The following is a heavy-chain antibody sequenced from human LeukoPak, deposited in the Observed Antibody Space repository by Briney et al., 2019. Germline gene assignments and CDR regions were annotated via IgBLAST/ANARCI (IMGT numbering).Heavy chain of an antibody. V-gene: IGHV3-48*01. D-gene: IGHD3-3*01. CDR1: GFSFSTYS. CDR3: ARRITISGVGYYMDV. CDR2: ISSSGHTI. Sequence: GGSLRLSCGASGFSFSTYSMNWVRQAPGKGLEWVSYISSSGHTIYYVDSVKGRFTISRDNAWNSLYLQMNSLRGEDTAVYYCARRITISGVGYYMDVWGKGTTVTVSS. J-gene: IGHJ6*03.